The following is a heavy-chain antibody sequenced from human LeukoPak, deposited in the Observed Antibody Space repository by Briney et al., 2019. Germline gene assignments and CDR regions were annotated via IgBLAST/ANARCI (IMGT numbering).Heavy chain of an antibody. Sequence: GESLKISCKASGYSFTDYWVVWVRQMPGKGLEWMGAIYPGDSDTRYSPSLDGQVTISADKSVSTTYLQWSSLQASDTAMYYCARPSSLYGGTSEDYWGQGTLVTVSS. D-gene: IGHD4-23*01. J-gene: IGHJ4*02. CDR3: ARPSSLYGGTSEDY. CDR2: IYPGDSDT. CDR1: GYSFTDYW. V-gene: IGHV5-51*01.